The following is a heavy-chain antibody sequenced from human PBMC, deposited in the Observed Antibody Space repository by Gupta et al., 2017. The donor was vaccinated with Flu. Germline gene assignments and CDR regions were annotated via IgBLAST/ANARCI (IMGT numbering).Heavy chain of an antibody. CDR1: GVSFGGNY. V-gene: IGHV3-66*02. CDR2: IYTGGNT. J-gene: IGHJ3*01. CDR3: ARGPNFDS. Sequence: EVQLVESGVGLVEPGGSLRLSCGISGVSFGGNYMSWVRQAPGRGLELVSGIYTGGNTIYADSVKGRFTISRDTFKNTVHLQMNSLETEDTAVYFCARGPNFDSWGQGTLVTVSS.